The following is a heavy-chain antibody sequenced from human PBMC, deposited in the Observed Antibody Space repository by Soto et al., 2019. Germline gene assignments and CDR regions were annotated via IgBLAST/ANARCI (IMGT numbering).Heavy chain of an antibody. J-gene: IGHJ6*03. CDR3: ASHCSSTSGYGIKYYYYYMDV. CDR2: IYYSGST. Sequence: SETLSLTCTVSGGSISSGGYYWSWIRQHPGKGLEWIGYIYYSGSTYYNPSLKSRVTISVDTSKNQFSLKLSSVTAADTAVYYCASHCSSTSGYGIKYYYYYMDVWGKGTTVTVSS. D-gene: IGHD2-2*01. CDR1: GGSISSGGYY. V-gene: IGHV4-31*03.